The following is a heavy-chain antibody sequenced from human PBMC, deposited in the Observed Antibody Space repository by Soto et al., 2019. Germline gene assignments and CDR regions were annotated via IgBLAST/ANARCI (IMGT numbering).Heavy chain of an antibody. CDR3: ARARAVTSTVAFDI. V-gene: IGHV3-48*01. J-gene: IGHJ3*02. CDR1: GFTFSSYS. CDR2: ISSSRSTI. Sequence: EVQLVESGGGLVQPGGSLRLSCAASGFTFSSYSMNWVRQAPGKGLEWVSYISSSRSTIYYADSVKGRFTISRDNAKNALYLQMNSLGAEDTAVYYCARARAVTSTVAFDIWGQGTMVTVSS. D-gene: IGHD4-17*01.